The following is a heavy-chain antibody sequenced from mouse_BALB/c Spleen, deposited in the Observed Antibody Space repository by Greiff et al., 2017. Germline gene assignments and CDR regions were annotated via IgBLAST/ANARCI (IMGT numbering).Heavy chain of an antibody. V-gene: IGHV1-87*01. D-gene: IGHD1-1*01. CDR1: GYTFTSYW. J-gene: IGHJ2*01. CDR3: ARSYYGSSYVDY. Sequence: QVHVKQSGAELARPGASVKLSCKASGYTFTSYWMQWVKQRPGQGLEWIGAIYPGDGDTRYTQKFKGKATLTADKSSSTAYMQLSSLASEDSAVYYCARSYYGSSYVDYWGQGTTLTVSS. CDR2: IYPGDGDT.